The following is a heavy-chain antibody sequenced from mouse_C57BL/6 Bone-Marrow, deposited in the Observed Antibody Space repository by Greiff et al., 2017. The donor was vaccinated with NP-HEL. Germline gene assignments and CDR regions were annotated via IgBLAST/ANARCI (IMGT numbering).Heavy chain of an antibody. CDR1: GYTFTSYW. CDR3: AREDYYGSSPYWYFDV. CDR2: IDPSDSET. V-gene: IGHV1-52*01. Sequence: QVQLQQPGAELVRPGSSVKLSCKASGYTFTSYWMHWVKQRPIQGLEWIGNIDPSDSETHYNQKFKDKATLTVDKSSSTAYMQLSSLTSEDSAVYDCAREDYYGSSPYWYFDVWGTGTTVTVSS. D-gene: IGHD1-1*01. J-gene: IGHJ1*03.